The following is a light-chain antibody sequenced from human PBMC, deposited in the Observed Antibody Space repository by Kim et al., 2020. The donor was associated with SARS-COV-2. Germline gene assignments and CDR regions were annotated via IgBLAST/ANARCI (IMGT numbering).Light chain of an antibody. CDR1: SSNIASNP. J-gene: IGLJ3*02. CDR3: ASWDNGLNARV. Sequence: ELTQPPSTSGTPGQRVTISCSGSSSNIASNPVNWYQQLPGRDPKLLIHSSNQRPSGVPDRFSGSKSGTSGSLAISGLQSEDEADYYCASWDNGLNARVFGGGTKLTVL. CDR2: SSN. V-gene: IGLV1-44*01.